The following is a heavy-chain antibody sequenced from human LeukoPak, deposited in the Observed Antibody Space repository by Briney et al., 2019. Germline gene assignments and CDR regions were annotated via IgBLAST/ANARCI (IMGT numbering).Heavy chain of an antibody. D-gene: IGHD3-9*01. Sequence: SETLSLTCSISGGSISSDYWSWIRQSPGKGLEWIGYIYYNGNTKYNPSLKSRVTISRDTSKNQFSLKLSSVTAADTAVYYCARCSVVGNTGYTFHIWGQGIMVTVSS. CDR3: ARCSVVGNTGYTFHI. CDR2: IYYNGNT. CDR1: GGSISSDY. V-gene: IGHV4-59*01. J-gene: IGHJ3*02.